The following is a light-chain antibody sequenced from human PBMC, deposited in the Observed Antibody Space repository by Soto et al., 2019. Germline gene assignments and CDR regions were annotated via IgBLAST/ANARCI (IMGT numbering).Light chain of an antibody. V-gene: IGKV3D-15*02. CDR1: QGIGDT. J-gene: IGKJ4*01. CDR3: QQYGNSPLT. Sequence: EIVMKQSPATLSVSTGEGVTLSCRASQGIGDTLAWYQQRPGQAPRLLIYGASNRATGIPDRFSGGGSGTDFTLTINRLEPEDFAVYFCQQYGNSPLTFGGGTKVDIK. CDR2: GAS.